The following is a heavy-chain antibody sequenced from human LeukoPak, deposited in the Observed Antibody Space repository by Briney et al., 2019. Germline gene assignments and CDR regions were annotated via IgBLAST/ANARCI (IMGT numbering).Heavy chain of an antibody. CDR2: ISYDGDNK. Sequence: GGSLRLSCAASGFTFSSYTMHWVRQAPGKGLEWVAVISYDGDNKYYADSVKGRFTISRDNSKNTLYLQMNSLRAEDTAVYYCARGAFYDSSGRTAGFDYWGQGTLVTVSS. V-gene: IGHV3-30-3*01. CDR1: GFTFSSYT. CDR3: ARGAFYDSSGRTAGFDY. J-gene: IGHJ4*02. D-gene: IGHD3-22*01.